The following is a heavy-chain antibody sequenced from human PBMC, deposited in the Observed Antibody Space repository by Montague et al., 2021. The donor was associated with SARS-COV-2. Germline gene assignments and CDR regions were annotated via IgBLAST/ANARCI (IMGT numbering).Heavy chain of an antibody. CDR1: GGSIRTSDYY. Sequence: SETLSLTCSVSGGSIRTSDYYWGWIRQPPGKGLEWIGTIDYSGYTYYHPSLKSRVTISLDMSKNQFYLRLNSVTAADTAVYYCVSPSMILVLWGQGTLVTVSS. D-gene: IGHD3-22*01. J-gene: IGHJ4*02. V-gene: IGHV4-39*01. CDR2: IDYSGYT. CDR3: VSPSMILVL.